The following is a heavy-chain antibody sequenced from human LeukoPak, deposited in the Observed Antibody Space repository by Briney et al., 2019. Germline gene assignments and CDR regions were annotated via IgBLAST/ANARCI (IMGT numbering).Heavy chain of an antibody. CDR1: GFTFSSYS. D-gene: IGHD4-17*01. CDR3: ARDPLDYGDYDY. J-gene: IGHJ4*02. Sequence: GGSLSLSCAPSGFTFSSYSMNWVRQAPGKGLEWVSSISSSSSYIYYADSVKGRFTISRDNAKNSLYLQMNRLRAEDTAVYYCARDPLDYGDYDYWGQGTLVTVSS. CDR2: ISSSSSYI. V-gene: IGHV3-21*01.